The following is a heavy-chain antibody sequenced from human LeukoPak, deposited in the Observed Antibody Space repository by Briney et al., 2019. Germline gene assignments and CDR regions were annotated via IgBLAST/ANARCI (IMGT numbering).Heavy chain of an antibody. CDR3: ARRSSAVVTHFDY. Sequence: GGSLRLSCAASGFTFSSYAMSWVRQAPGKGLEWVSAISGSGGSTYYADSVKGRFTISRDNAKNSLYLQMNSLRDEDTAVYYCARRSSAVVTHFDYWGQGTLVTVSS. D-gene: IGHD4-23*01. V-gene: IGHV3-23*01. CDR2: ISGSGGST. CDR1: GFTFSSYA. J-gene: IGHJ4*02.